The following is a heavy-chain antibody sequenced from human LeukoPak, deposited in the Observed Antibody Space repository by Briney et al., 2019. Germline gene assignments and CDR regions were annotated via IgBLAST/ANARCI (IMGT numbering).Heavy chain of an antibody. J-gene: IGHJ4*02. CDR1: GFTVSSNY. CDR3: ARAGDFWSGYGYFDY. D-gene: IGHD3-3*01. CDR2: IYSGGST. V-gene: IGHV3-53*01. Sequence: GGSLRLSCAASGFTVSSNYMSWVRQAPGEGLEWVSVIYSGGSTYYADSVKGRFTISRDNSKNTLYLQMNSLRAEDTAVYYCARAGDFWSGYGYFDYWGQGTLVTVSS.